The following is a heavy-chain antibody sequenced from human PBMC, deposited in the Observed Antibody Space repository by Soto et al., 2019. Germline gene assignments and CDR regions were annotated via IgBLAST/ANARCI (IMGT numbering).Heavy chain of an antibody. CDR2: IGTAGDT. V-gene: IGHV3-13*04. J-gene: IGHJ6*01. CDR1: GFTFSTYD. Sequence: EVQLVESGGGLVQPGGSLRLSCAASGFTFSTYDMHWVRQATGKGLEWVSAIGTAGDTYYPGSVKGRVTISRENTKNSLNRQKARLRARDSVVIYCARGLTLWLRDRFGMNVWGQGTMVTVSS. D-gene: IGHD3-16*02. CDR3: ARGLTLWLRDRFGMNV.